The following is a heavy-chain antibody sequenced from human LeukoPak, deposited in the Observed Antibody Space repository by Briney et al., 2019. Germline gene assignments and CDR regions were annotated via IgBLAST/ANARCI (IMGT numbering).Heavy chain of an antibody. V-gene: IGHV1-69*13. CDR1: GYTFTSYG. Sequence: SVKVSCTASGYTFTSYGISWVRQAPGQGLEWMGGIIPIFGTANYAQKFQGRVTITADESTSTAYMELSSLRAEDTAVYYCARDLGRTAAAGTLDNYWGQGTLVTVSS. D-gene: IGHD6-13*01. CDR3: ARDLGRTAAAGTLDNY. J-gene: IGHJ4*02. CDR2: IIPIFGTA.